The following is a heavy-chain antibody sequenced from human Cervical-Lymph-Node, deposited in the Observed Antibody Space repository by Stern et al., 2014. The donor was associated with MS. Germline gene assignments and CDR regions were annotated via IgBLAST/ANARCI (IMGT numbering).Heavy chain of an antibody. CDR1: GFTFSYYG. V-gene: IGHV3-33*01. CDR2: LWHEENKT. Sequence: QVQLVESGGGVVQPGRSLRLACATSGFTFSYYGMAWVRQAPGQGLEWGALLWHEENKTYYTDSVKGRFTISRDTSKNTLYLQMDNLRAEDTAVYYCARDSRDYLNYYGLDVWGQGTTVTVS. CDR3: ARDSRDYLNYYGLDV. D-gene: IGHD4-17*01. J-gene: IGHJ6*02.